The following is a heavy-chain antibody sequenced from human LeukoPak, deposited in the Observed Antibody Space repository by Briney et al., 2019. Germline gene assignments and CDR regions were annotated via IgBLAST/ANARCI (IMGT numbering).Heavy chain of an antibody. D-gene: IGHD3-22*01. J-gene: IGHJ6*02. V-gene: IGHV1-2*02. CDR2: INHNSGGT. CDR1: GYTFTVYY. CDR3: ARDTYYYDSSGYYYYYYGMDV. Sequence: SGTLSFTPSGYTFTVYYMYWVRRAPGQGQEWMGWINHNSGGTNYAQQFQGRVTMTRDTSISTAYMELSRLRSDDTAVYYCARDTYYYDSSGYYYYYYGMDVWGQGTTVTVFS.